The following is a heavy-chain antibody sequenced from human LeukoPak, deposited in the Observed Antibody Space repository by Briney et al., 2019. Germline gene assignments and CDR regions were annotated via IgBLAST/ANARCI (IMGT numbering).Heavy chain of an antibody. V-gene: IGHV4-59*01. J-gene: IGHJ4*02. CDR1: GGSISSYY. CDR3: ASDDYDDYGGFDY. Sequence: PSETLSLTCTVSGGSISSYYWSWIRQPPGKGQEWIGYIYYSGSTNYNPSLKSRVTISVDTSKNQFSLKLSSVTAADTAVYYCASDDYDDYGGFDYWGQGTLVTVSS. D-gene: IGHD4-17*01. CDR2: IYYSGST.